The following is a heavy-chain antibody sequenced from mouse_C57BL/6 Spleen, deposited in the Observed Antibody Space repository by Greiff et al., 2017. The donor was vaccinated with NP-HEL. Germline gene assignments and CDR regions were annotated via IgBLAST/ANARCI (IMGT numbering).Heavy chain of an antibody. CDR2: IYPGSGNT. V-gene: IGHV1-76*01. J-gene: IGHJ2*01. Sequence: QVQLKESGAELVRPGASVKLSCKASGYTFTDYYINWVKQRPGQGLEWIARIYPGSGNTYYNEKFKGKATLTAEKSSSTAYMQLSSLTSEDSAVYFCARSGTDLFDYWGQGTTLTVSS. CDR1: GYTFTDYY. CDR3: ARSGTDLFDY. D-gene: IGHD4-1*01.